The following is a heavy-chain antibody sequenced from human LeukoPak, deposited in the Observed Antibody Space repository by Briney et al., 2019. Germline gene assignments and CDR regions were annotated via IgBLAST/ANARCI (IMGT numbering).Heavy chain of an antibody. J-gene: IGHJ6*04. CDR3: AKDLDYDILTGYYYYYYYGMDV. D-gene: IGHD3-9*01. Sequence: GGSLRLSCAASGFTFSSYAMSWVRQAPGKGLEWVSAISGSGGSTYYADSVKGRFTISRDNSKNMLYLQMNSLRAEDTAVYYCAKDLDYDILTGYYYYYYYGMDVWGKGTAVTVSS. CDR1: GFTFSSYA. V-gene: IGHV3-23*01. CDR2: ISGSGGST.